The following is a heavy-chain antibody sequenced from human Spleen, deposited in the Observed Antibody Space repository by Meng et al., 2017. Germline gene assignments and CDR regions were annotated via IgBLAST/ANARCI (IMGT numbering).Heavy chain of an antibody. CDR3: ARDEGFFDY. J-gene: IGHJ4*02. V-gene: IGHV1-3*01. Sequence: ASVKVSCKASGGIFSSYVIGWVRQAPGQRLEWMGWINAGNGNTKYSQKFQGRVTITRDTSASTAYMELSSLRSEDTAVYYCARDEGFFDYWGQGTLVTVSS. CDR2: INAGNGNT. CDR1: GGIFSSYV.